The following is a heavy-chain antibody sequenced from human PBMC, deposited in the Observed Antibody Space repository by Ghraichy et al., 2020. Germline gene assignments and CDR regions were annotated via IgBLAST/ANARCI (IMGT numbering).Heavy chain of an antibody. D-gene: IGHD2-15*01. CDR1: GGSFSGYY. V-gene: IGHV4-34*01. CDR2: INHSGST. CDR3: ARGGVVVAAPIDY. J-gene: IGHJ4*02. Sequence: SETLSLTCAVYGGSFSGYYWSWIRQPPGKGLEWIGEINHSGSTNYNPSLKSRVTISVDTSKNQFSLKLSSVTAADTAVYYCARGGVVVAAPIDYWGQGTLVTVSS.